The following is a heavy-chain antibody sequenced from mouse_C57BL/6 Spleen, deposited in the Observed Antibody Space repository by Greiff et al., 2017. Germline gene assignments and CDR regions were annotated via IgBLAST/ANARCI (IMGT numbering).Heavy chain of an antibody. CDR3: ARADGNFLDY. J-gene: IGHJ2*01. Sequence: EVQLVESGPELVKPGASVKISCKASGYSFTGYYMNWVKQSPEKSLEWIGEINPSTGGTTYNQKFKAKATLTVDKSSSTAYMQLKGLTSEGAAVYCCARADGNFLDYWGQGTTLTVSS. CDR2: INPSTGGT. CDR1: GYSFTGYY. V-gene: IGHV1-42*01. D-gene: IGHD2-1*01.